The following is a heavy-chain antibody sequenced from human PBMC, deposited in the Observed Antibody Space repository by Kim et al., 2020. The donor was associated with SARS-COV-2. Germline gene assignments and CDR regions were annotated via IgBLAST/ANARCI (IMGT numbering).Heavy chain of an antibody. V-gene: IGHV1-18*01. Sequence: ASVKVSCKASGYTFTSYGISWVRQAPGQGLEWMGWISAYNGNTNYAQKLQGRVTMTTDTSTSTAYMELRSLRSDDTAVYYCARVEALANYYGSGSAALYYYYGMDVWGQGTTVTGSS. CDR2: ISAYNGNT. J-gene: IGHJ6*02. D-gene: IGHD3-10*01. CDR3: ARVEALANYYGSGSAALYYYYGMDV. CDR1: GYTFTSYG.